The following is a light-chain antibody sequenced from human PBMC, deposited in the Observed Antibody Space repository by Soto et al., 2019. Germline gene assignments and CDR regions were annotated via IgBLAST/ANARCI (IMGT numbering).Light chain of an antibody. Sequence: DIQMTQSPSSLSASVGDRVTITCQASQDISNYLNWYQQKHGKAPKLLIYDSYNLQTRVPSSFSGSRSGREFTFNISSLLPEDIPTYYCQQFYYLPYTFGQGTKLEI. CDR3: QQFYYLPYT. J-gene: IGKJ2*01. CDR1: QDISNY. V-gene: IGKV1-33*01. CDR2: DSY.